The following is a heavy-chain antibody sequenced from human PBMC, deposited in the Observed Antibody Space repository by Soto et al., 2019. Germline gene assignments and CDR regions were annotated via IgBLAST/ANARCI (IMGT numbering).Heavy chain of an antibody. Sequence: QLQLQESGPGLVKPSETLSLTCSVSGDSINSDKYYWGWIRQPPGKGLEWIGSIYYRGNTHYNPPLQTRVTISLDKSKSQFSLKLNSVTAADSAVYFCARLEGLATISYYFDFWGQGAQVTVSS. J-gene: IGHJ4*02. CDR2: IYYRGNT. CDR3: ARLEGLATISYYFDF. D-gene: IGHD3-9*01. V-gene: IGHV4-39*01. CDR1: GDSINSDKYY.